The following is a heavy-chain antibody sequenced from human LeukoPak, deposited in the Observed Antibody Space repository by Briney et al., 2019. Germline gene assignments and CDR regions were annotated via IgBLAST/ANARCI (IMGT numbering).Heavy chain of an antibody. Sequence: GASVKVSCKASGGTFSSYAISWVRQAPGQGLEWMGVMIPIFGTANYAQKFQGRVTITTDESTSTAYMEQSSLRSEDTAVYYCARGYSITNWFDPWGQGTLVTVSS. J-gene: IGHJ5*02. V-gene: IGHV1-69*05. CDR1: GGTFSSYA. CDR2: MIPIFGTA. CDR3: ARGYSITNWFDP. D-gene: IGHD4-11*01.